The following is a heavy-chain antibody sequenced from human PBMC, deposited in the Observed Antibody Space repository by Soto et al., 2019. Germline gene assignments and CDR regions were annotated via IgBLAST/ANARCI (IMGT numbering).Heavy chain of an antibody. CDR2: IYYSGST. CDR1: GGSISGGGYY. CDR3: ARVGGINWFDP. J-gene: IGHJ5*02. V-gene: IGHV4-31*03. D-gene: IGHD3-16*01. Sequence: SETMSVTSTVSGGSISGGGYYWSWIRQHPGKGLEWIGYIYYSGSTYYNPSLKSRVTISVDTSKNQFSLKLSSVTAADTAVYYCARVGGINWFDPWGQGTLVTVSS.